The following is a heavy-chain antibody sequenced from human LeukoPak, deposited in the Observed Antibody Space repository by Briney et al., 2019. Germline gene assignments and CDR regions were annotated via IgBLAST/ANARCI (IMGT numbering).Heavy chain of an antibody. J-gene: IGHJ4*02. CDR3: ARHGRGYYFFSPAE. D-gene: IGHD3-22*01. CDR1: GGSISSSSYY. Sequence: SETLSLTCTVSGGSISSSSYYWGWIRQPPGKGLEWIGSIYYSGSTYYNPSLKSRVTISVDTSKNQFSLKLSSVTAADTAVYYCARHGRGYYFFSPAEWGQGTLVTVSS. CDR2: IYYSGST. V-gene: IGHV4-39*01.